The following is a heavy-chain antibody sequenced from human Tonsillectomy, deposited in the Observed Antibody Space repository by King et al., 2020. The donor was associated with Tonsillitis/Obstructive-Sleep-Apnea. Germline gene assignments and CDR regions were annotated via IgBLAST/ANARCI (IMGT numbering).Heavy chain of an antibody. Sequence: TLKESGPTLVKPTHTLTLTCTFSGFSLSTSGVVVGWIRQPPGKALELLTLIYWDDDKLYSPSLNRRLPITKVTSKNQVVLTMTNMDPVDTATYYCAHSLHYTLGLWGQGTLVTVSS. CDR2: IYWDDDK. CDR3: AHSLHYTLGL. J-gene: IGHJ4*02. CDR1: GFSLSTSGVV. V-gene: IGHV2-5*02. D-gene: IGHD2-2*02.